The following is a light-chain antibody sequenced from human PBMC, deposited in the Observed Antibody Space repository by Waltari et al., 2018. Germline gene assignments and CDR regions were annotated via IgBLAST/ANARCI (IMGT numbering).Light chain of an antibody. Sequence: EIVLTQSPGTLSLSPGERATLSCRASQSVSRTLSWYQQKPGQAPKLRIYGASIRAPGIPDRFTGSGSGTDFSLTISSLEPEDFAIYFCQHYVRLPATFGQGTKVEIK. CDR3: QHYVRLPAT. J-gene: IGKJ1*01. V-gene: IGKV3-20*01. CDR1: QSVSRT. CDR2: GAS.